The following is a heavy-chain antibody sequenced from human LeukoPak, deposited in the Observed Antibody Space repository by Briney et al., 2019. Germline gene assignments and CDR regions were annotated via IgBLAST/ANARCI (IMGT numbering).Heavy chain of an antibody. Sequence: SETLSLTCTVSGGSISSYYWSWIRQPPGKGLEWIGYIYYSGSTNYNPSLKSRVTISVDTSKNQISLKLSSVTAADTAVYYCARLRFWVDYWGQGTLVTVSS. D-gene: IGHD3-3*01. CDR2: IYYSGST. V-gene: IGHV4-59*08. CDR3: ARLRFWVDY. CDR1: GGSISSYY. J-gene: IGHJ4*02.